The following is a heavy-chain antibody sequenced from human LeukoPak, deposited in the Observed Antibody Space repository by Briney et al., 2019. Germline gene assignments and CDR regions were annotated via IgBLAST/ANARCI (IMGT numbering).Heavy chain of an antibody. V-gene: IGHV4-59*01. CDR3: ARARRGVYYDSSGYYLNY. CDR2: IYYSGST. D-gene: IGHD3-22*01. J-gene: IGHJ4*02. CDR1: GGSISSYY. Sequence: SETLSLTCTVSGGSISSYYWSWIRQPPGKGLEWIGYIYYSGSTNYNPSLKSRVTISVDTSKNQFSLKLSSVTAADTAVYYCARARRGVYYDSSGYYLNYWGQGTLVTVSS.